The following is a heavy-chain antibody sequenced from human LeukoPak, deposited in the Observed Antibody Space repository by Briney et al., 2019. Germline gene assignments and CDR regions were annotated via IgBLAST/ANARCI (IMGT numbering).Heavy chain of an antibody. D-gene: IGHD3-10*01. V-gene: IGHV4-30-2*01. CDR3: AREITMVRGGITNWFDY. CDR2: LYHSGST. Sequence: SDTLSLTCAVSGGSISSGGYSWSWIRQPPGKGLEWIVYLYHSGSTYYNPSLKSRVTISVDRSNNQFSQKLSSVTAADAAVYYCAREITMVRGGITNWFDYWGQGTLVTVSS. CDR1: GGSISSGGYS. J-gene: IGHJ5*01.